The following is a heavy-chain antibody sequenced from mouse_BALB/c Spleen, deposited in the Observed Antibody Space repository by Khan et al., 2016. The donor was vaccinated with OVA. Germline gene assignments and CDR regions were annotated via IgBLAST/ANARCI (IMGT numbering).Heavy chain of an antibody. CDR1: GYTFTTYT. Sequence: QVQLKQSGAELARPGASVKMSCKTSGYTFTTYTLHWVKQRPGRSLEWIGYINPSNDYTNYNQKFKDKSTLTADKSSSTAYMRLSSLTSEDSAVYYGARSGQLGLRGGFTYWGQGTLVTVSA. CDR2: INPSNDYT. CDR3: ARSGQLGLRGGFTY. D-gene: IGHD3-2*01. V-gene: IGHV1-4*01. J-gene: IGHJ3*01.